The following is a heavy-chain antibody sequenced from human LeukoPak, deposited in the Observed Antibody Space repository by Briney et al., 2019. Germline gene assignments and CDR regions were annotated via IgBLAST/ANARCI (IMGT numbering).Heavy chain of an antibody. CDR3: ARVKSYSSGGLDAFDI. CDR1: GFTCSSYG. CDR2: ISGSGDNT. V-gene: IGHV3-23*01. J-gene: IGHJ3*02. Sequence: GGSLRLSCAASGFTCSSYGMSWVRQAPGKGLEWVSTISGSGDNTYYADSVKGRFTISRDNSQNTLYLQMNSLRAGDTAVYYCARVKSYSSGGLDAFDIWGQGTMVTVSS. D-gene: IGHD6-19*01.